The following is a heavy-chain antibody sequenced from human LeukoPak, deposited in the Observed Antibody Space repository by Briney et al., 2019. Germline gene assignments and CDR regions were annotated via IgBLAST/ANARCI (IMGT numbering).Heavy chain of an antibody. CDR3: APIAVAGTEVGEDV. J-gene: IGHJ6*02. CDR2: INHSGST. CDR1: GGSFSGYY. Sequence: SETLSLTCAVYGGSFSGYYWSWIRQPPGKGLEWIGEINHSGSTNYNPSLKSRVTISVDTSKNQFSLKLSSVTAADTAVYYCAPIAVAGTEVGEDVWGQGTTVTVSS. D-gene: IGHD6-19*01. V-gene: IGHV4-34*01.